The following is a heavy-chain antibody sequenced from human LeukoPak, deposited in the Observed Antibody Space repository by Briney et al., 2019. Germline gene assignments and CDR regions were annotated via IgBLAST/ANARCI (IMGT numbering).Heavy chain of an antibody. D-gene: IGHD1-26*01. Sequence: PGGSLRLSCAASGFTVSSNYMSWVRQAPGKGLEWVSAIYSGGSTYYSDSVRGRSTISRDNSKNTLYLQMNSLRAEDTAVYYCASVPRSLMDVWGKGTTVTVSS. CDR2: IYSGGST. CDR3: ASVPRSLMDV. V-gene: IGHV3-66*02. CDR1: GFTVSSNY. J-gene: IGHJ6*03.